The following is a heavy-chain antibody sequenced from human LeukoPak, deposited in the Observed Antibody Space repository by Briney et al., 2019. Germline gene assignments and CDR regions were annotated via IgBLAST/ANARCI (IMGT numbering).Heavy chain of an antibody. CDR1: GYTFTSYY. D-gene: IGHD3-9*01. V-gene: IGHV1-46*01. Sequence: ASVKVSCKASGYTFTSYYMHWVRQAPGQGLEWMGIINPTGGSTTYAQKFQGRVTMTRDTSTSTVYMELSSLRSEDTAVYYCARDGGFHYDILTGYSGAVDYWGQGTLVTVSS. CDR3: ARDGGFHYDILTGYSGAVDY. CDR2: INPTGGST. J-gene: IGHJ4*02.